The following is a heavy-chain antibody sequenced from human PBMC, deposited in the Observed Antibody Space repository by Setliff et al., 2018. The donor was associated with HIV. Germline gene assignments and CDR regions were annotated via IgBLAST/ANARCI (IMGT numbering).Heavy chain of an antibody. Sequence: GGSLRLSCAASGFSFGDYYMSWVRQAPGKGLEWISYISRSGSSIYYADSVKGRFTISRDNAKNSLYLQMNSLRAEDTAVYYCAKGGNRGFYGMDVWGQGTTVTVSS. D-gene: IGHD4-4*01. CDR2: ISRSGSSI. CDR3: AKGGNRGFYGMDV. V-gene: IGHV3-11*01. CDR1: GFSFGDYY. J-gene: IGHJ6*02.